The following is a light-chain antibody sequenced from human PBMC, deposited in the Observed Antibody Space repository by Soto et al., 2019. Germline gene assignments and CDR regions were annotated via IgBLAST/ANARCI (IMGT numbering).Light chain of an antibody. CDR2: AVS. Sequence: QSALTQPPSASGSPGQSVTISCTGTSSDVGGYKYVSWYQQYPGKAPKLMIYAVSERPSGVPDRFSGSKSGNTASLTVSGLQAKDEADYYCSSYAGSNNYVFGSGTSSPS. V-gene: IGLV2-8*01. J-gene: IGLJ1*01. CDR1: SSDVGGYKY. CDR3: SSYAGSNNYV.